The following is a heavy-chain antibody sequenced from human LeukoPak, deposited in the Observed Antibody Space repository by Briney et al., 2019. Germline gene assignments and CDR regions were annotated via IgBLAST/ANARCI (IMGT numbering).Heavy chain of an antibody. V-gene: IGHV1-24*01. CDR1: GFGLSVLS. CDR2: IRPETGEP. J-gene: IGHJ4*02. D-gene: IGHD3-10*01. Sequence: ASVKVSCKIPGFGLSVLSIHWMRQAPGKGLEWVGGIRPETGEPIYAQKFQGRVTVTEDTVTDTGYMELRSLTSDDTAVYFCTTDSGRSYFYFNFWGQGTLVTVSS. CDR3: TTDSGRSYFYFNF.